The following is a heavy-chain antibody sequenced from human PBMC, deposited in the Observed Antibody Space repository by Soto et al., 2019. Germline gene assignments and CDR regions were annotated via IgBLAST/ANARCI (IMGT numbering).Heavy chain of an antibody. J-gene: IGHJ3*02. Sequence: ASVKVSCKASGYTFTSYGISWVRQAPGQGLEWMGWISAYNGNTNYAQKLQGRVTMTTDTSTSTAYMELRSLRSDDTAVYYCAGDHYYKDSRGYKGAFDIWGQGXMVTV. CDR3: AGDHYYKDSRGYKGAFDI. CDR2: ISAYNGNT. V-gene: IGHV1-18*01. D-gene: IGHD3-22*01. CDR1: GYTFTSYG.